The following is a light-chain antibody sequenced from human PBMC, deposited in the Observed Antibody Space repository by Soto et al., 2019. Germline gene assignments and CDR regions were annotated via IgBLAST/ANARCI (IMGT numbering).Light chain of an antibody. J-gene: IGKJ5*01. CDR2: GAY. CDR1: QDITNY. CDR3: QQYDSVFT. Sequence: DIQMTQSPSSLSASVGDRVTITCQASQDITNYLNWYQQKPGKAPNLLIYGAYNLETGVPSRFSGSESGTDFTFTISSLQAEDIGTYFCQQYDSVFTFGQGTRLEIK. V-gene: IGKV1-33*01.